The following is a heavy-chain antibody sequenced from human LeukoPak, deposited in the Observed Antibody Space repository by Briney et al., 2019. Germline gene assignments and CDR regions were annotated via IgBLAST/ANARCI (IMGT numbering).Heavy chain of an antibody. CDR3: GWGVADRKNFDY. D-gene: IGHD3-10*01. CDR2: ISGSGGST. J-gene: IGHJ4*02. Sequence: PGGSLRLSCAASGFTVSSNYMSWVRQAPGKGLEWVSAISGSGGSTYYADSVKGRFTISRDNSKNTLYLQMNSLRAEDTAVYYCGWGVADRKNFDYWGQGTLVTVSS. CDR1: GFTVSSNY. V-gene: IGHV3-23*01.